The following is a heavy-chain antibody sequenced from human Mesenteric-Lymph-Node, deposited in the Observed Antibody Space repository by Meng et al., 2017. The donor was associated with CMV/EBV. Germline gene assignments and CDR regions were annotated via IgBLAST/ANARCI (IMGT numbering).Heavy chain of an antibody. J-gene: IGHJ4*02. Sequence: LRLSCAISGDSVSSNTAAWNWIRQSPSRGLEWLGRTYYRSKWYYDYALSVESRITINVDTSKNEFSLQLNSVTPEDTAVYYCARNYALDYWGQGTLVTVSS. D-gene: IGHD2-2*01. V-gene: IGHV6-1*01. CDR2: TYYRSKWYY. CDR1: GDSVSSNTAA. CDR3: ARNYALDY.